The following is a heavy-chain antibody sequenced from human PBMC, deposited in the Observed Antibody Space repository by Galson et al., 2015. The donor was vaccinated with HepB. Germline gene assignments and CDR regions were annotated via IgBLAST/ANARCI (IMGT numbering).Heavy chain of an antibody. J-gene: IGHJ4*02. CDR3: TKGTINNVYYFDY. Sequence: SLRLSCAASGLTFGSYAMSWVRQAPGKGLEWVSAISASGGSTYYADSVTGWFTISRDNSKNTLYRQMTSLRAEDTAVYYCTKGTINNVYYFDYWGQGTLVTVAS. D-gene: IGHD4/OR15-4a*01. V-gene: IGHV3-23*01. CDR2: ISASGGST. CDR1: GLTFGSYA.